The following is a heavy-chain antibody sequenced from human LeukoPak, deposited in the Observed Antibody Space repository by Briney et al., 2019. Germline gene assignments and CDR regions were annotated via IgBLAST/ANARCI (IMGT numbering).Heavy chain of an antibody. CDR1: GFSFNNAW. D-gene: IGHD1-26*01. CDR2: ISGSGGST. CDR3: AKTPSKVGATMDLDY. Sequence: GGSLRLSCAASGFSFNNAWMTWVRQAPGKGLEWVPAISGSGGSTYYADSVKGRFTISRDNSKNTLYLQMNSLRAEDTAVYYCAKTPSKVGATMDLDYWGQGTLVTVSS. V-gene: IGHV3-23*01. J-gene: IGHJ4*02.